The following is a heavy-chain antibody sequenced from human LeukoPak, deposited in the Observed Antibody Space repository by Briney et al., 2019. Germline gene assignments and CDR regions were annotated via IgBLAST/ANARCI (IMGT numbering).Heavy chain of an antibody. CDR1: GFTFSSYA. CDR2: ISGSGGST. Sequence: PGGSLRLSCAASGFTFSSYAMSWVRQAPGKGLGWASAISGSGGSTYYADSVKGRFTISRDNSKNTLYLQMNSLRAEDTAVYYCAKDSQPYSSGWYWDYWGQGTLVTVSS. J-gene: IGHJ4*02. V-gene: IGHV3-23*01. D-gene: IGHD6-19*01. CDR3: AKDSQPYSSGWYWDY.